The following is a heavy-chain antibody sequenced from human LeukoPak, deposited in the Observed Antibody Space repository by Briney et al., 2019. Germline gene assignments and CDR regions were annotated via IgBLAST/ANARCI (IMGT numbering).Heavy chain of an antibody. CDR2: IYHSGST. CDR1: GYSISSGYY. Sequence: PSETLSLTCTVSGYSISSGYYWGWIRQPPGKGLEWIGSIYHSGSTYYNPSLKSRVTISVDTSKNQFSLKLSSVTAADTAVYYCARRWVTMMAFDIWGQGTMVTVSS. V-gene: IGHV4-38-2*02. CDR3: ARRWVTMMAFDI. D-gene: IGHD3-22*01. J-gene: IGHJ3*02.